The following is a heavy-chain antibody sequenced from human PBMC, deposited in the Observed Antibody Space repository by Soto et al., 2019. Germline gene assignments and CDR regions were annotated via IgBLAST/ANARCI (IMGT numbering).Heavy chain of an antibody. CDR3: ARVRCSGGSCYFSDYFDY. D-gene: IGHD2-15*01. CDR1: GFTFSSYW. CDR2: IKQDGSGK. Sequence: EVQLVESGGGLVQPGGSLRLSCAASGFTFSSYWMSWVRQAPGKGLEWVANIKQDGSGKYYVDSVKGRFTISRDNAKNSLYLQMNSLRAEDTAVYYCARVRCSGGSCYFSDYFDYWGQGTLVTVSS. J-gene: IGHJ4*02. V-gene: IGHV3-7*01.